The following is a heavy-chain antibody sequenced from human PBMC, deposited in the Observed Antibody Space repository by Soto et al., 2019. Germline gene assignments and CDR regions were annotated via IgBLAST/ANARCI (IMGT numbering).Heavy chain of an antibody. Sequence: EVQLLESGGGLVQPGGSLRLSCEASGFTFSSYAMSWVRQAPGKGLEWVSAISGSGGSTYYADSVKGRFTISRDNSKNTLYLQMNSLRAEDTAVYYCARVPPLGTIKEDAFDIWGQGTMVTVSS. D-gene: IGHD7-27*01. J-gene: IGHJ3*02. CDR2: ISGSGGST. V-gene: IGHV3-23*01. CDR1: GFTFSSYA. CDR3: ARVPPLGTIKEDAFDI.